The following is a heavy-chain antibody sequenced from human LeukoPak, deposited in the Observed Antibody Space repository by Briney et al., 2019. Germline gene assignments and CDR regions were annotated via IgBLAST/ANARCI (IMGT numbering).Heavy chain of an antibody. Sequence: GASVKVSCKASGGTFSSYAISWVRQAPGQGLEWMGGIIPIFGTANYAQKFQGRVTITADESTSTAYMELSSLRSEDTAVYYCARAGGYYYGMDVWGQGTTVTVSS. D-gene: IGHD4-23*01. CDR2: IIPIFGTA. CDR3: ARAGGYYYGMDV. CDR1: GGTFSSYA. V-gene: IGHV1-69*13. J-gene: IGHJ6*02.